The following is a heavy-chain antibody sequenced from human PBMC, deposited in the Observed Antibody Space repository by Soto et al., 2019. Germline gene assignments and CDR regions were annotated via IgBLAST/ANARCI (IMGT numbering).Heavy chain of an antibody. CDR1: GFTFSSYG. V-gene: IGHV3-30*18. CDR3: AKDDYGGPRKTYGMDV. J-gene: IGHJ6*02. CDR2: ISYDGSNK. Sequence: GGSLRLSCAASGFTFSSYGMHWVRQAPGKGLEWVAVISYDGSNKYYADSVKGRFTISRDNSKNTLYLQMNSLRAEDTAVYYCAKDDYGGPRKTYGMDVWGQGTTVTVSS. D-gene: IGHD4-17*01.